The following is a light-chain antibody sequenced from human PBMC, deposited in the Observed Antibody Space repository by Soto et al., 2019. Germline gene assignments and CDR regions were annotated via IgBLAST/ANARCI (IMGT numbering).Light chain of an antibody. V-gene: IGLV2-14*01. Sequence: QSALTQPASVSGSPGQSITISCTGTSSDIGGYNYVSWYQQHPGKAPKLMIYGVTNRPSGVSNRFSGSKSGNTASLTISRLQSEDEGHYYCASWDDDLNGPIFGGGTKLTVL. CDR2: GVT. CDR1: SSDIGGYNY. J-gene: IGLJ2*01. CDR3: ASWDDDLNGPI.